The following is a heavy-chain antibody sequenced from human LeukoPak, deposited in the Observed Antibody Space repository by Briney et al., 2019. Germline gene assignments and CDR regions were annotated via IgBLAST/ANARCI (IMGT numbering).Heavy chain of an antibody. D-gene: IGHD3-10*01. CDR1: GFTFSSYA. J-gene: IGHJ4*02. CDR3: ARLWFGDS. V-gene: IGHV3-64*01. Sequence: GGSLRLSCAASGFTFSSYAMHWVRQAPGKGLEYVSAISSNGGSTYYANSVKGRFTISRDNSKNTLYLQMGSLRAEDMAVYYCARLWFGDSWGQGTLVTVSS. CDR2: ISSNGGST.